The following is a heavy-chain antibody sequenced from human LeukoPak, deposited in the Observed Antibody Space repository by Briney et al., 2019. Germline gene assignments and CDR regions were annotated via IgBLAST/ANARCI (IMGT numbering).Heavy chain of an antibody. J-gene: IGHJ5*02. CDR1: GGSFSGYY. CDR2: IYYSGST. Sequence: SETLSLTCAVYGGSFSGYYWSWIRQPPGKGLEWIGYIYYSGSTNYNPSLKSRVTISVDTSKNQFSLKLSSVTAADTAVYYCAELHSYGYGGDWFDPWGQGTLVTVSS. V-gene: IGHV4-59*08. D-gene: IGHD5-18*01. CDR3: AELHSYGYGGDWFDP.